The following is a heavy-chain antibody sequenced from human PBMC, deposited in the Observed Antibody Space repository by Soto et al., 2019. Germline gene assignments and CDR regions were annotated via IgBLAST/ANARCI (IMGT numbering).Heavy chain of an antibody. CDR1: GGSIISASYS. CDR2: IYSSGST. J-gene: IGHJ5*02. V-gene: IGHV4-31*11. CDR3: AREDAARIERWFDA. Sequence: SETLSLTCAVSGGSIISASYSWNWIRQSPGRGLEWIGHIYSSGSTYYNPSLKSRVSISVDTSNNQFSLKLTSVTAADTAVYFCAREDAARIERWFDAWGQGIPVTV. D-gene: IGHD6-6*01.